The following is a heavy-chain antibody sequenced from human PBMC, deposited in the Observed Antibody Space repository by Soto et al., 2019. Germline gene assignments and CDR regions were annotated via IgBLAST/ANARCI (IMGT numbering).Heavy chain of an antibody. CDR2: ISSSSYI. J-gene: IGHJ6*02. CDR3: AREDGGDYGYGGPKYYYYGMDV. CDR1: GFTFSSYS. Sequence: GGSLRLSCAASGFTFSSYSMNWVRQAPGKGLEWVSSISSSSYIYYADSVKGRFTISRDNAKNSLYLQMNSLRAEDTAVYYCAREDGGDYGYGGPKYYYYGMDVWGQGTTVTVSS. D-gene: IGHD4-17*01. V-gene: IGHV3-21*01.